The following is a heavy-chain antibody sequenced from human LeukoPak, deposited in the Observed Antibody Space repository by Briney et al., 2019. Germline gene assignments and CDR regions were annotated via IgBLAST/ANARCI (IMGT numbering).Heavy chain of an antibody. V-gene: IGHV3-30*02. CDR1: GFTCSIYG. D-gene: IGHD1-26*01. Sequence: PGGSLRLSCAPSGFTCSIYGMHCVPPAPGMGGEWVAFIRYDGSNKYYADSVTGLLTISRDNSKTTLYLQMNRLRADDTAVYYCAKDPQKWESSFDYWGQGTLVTVSS. CDR2: IRYDGSNK. CDR3: AKDPQKWESSFDY. J-gene: IGHJ4*02.